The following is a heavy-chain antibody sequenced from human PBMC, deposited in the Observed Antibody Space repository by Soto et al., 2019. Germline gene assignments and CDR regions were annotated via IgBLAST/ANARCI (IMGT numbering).Heavy chain of an antibody. CDR1: GGTFSSYA. V-gene: IGHV1-69*13. Sequence: SVKVSCKASGGTFSSYAISWVRQAPGQGLEWMGGIIPIFGTANYAQKFQGRVTITADESTSTAYMELSSLRSEDTAVYYCARTTMVLGYYYYGMDVWGQGTTVTVSS. D-gene: IGHD3-10*01. CDR2: IIPIFGTA. J-gene: IGHJ6*02. CDR3: ARTTMVLGYYYYGMDV.